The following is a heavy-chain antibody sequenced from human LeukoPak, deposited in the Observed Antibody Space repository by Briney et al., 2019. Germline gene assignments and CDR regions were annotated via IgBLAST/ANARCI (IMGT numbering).Heavy chain of an antibody. CDR1: GFTFSTYA. V-gene: IGHV3-23*01. D-gene: IGHD1-26*01. CDR3: AKAFQRGWERDAFAF. Sequence: GGSLRLSCAASGFTFSTYAMSWVRQAPGKGLEWVSLISGSGDTTNYADSVKGRFTISRDNSKNTLYLQMNSLGADDTAVYYCAKAFQRGWERDAFAFWGQGTLVTVSS. CDR2: ISGSGDTT. J-gene: IGHJ3*01.